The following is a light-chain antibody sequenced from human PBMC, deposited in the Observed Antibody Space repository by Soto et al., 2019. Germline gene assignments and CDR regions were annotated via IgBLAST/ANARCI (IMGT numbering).Light chain of an antibody. CDR1: QSVSSN. CDR3: QQYENLPPWT. J-gene: IGKJ1*01. V-gene: IGKV3-15*01. CDR2: GAS. Sequence: EIVMTQSPATLSVSPGERATLSCRASQSVSSNLAWYLQKPGQPPRLLIYGASTRATGIPARFSGSGSGTEFTLTINGLQSEDFAVYYCQQYENLPPWTFGQGTKVEIK.